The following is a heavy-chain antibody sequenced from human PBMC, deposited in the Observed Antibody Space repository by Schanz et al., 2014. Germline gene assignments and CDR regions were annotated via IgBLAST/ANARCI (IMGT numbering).Heavy chain of an antibody. CDR3: ATGFGEFLGY. Sequence: QVQLQESGPGLVKPSETLSLTCAVSGGSISMGYYSWSWIRQPPGKGPEWIGYIYYSGRTTSYNPSLKIRLTISVDTSKNQFSLKLSSVTAADTAVYYCATGFGEFLGYWGQGTLVTVSS. CDR2: IYYSGRTT. V-gene: IGHV4-30-4*07. D-gene: IGHD3-10*01. J-gene: IGHJ4*02. CDR1: GGSISMGYYS.